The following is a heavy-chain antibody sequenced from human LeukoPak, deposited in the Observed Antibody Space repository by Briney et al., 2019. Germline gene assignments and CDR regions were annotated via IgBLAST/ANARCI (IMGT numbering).Heavy chain of an antibody. J-gene: IGHJ6*03. D-gene: IGHD5-24*01. V-gene: IGHV3-7*01. CDR3: TAPAVEMATRYYYYYMDV. CDR1: GFTFSSYW. CDR2: IKQDGSEK. Sequence: GGSLRLSCAASGFTFSSYWMSWVRQAPGKGLEWVANIKQDGSEKYYVDSVKGRFTISRDNAKNSLYLQMNSLRAEDTAVYYCTAPAVEMATRYYYYYMDVWGKGTTVTVSS.